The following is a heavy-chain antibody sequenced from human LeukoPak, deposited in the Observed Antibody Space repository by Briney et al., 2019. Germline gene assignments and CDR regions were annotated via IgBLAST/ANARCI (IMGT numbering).Heavy chain of an antibody. J-gene: IGHJ4*02. CDR2: IKQDGSEK. V-gene: IGHV3-7*01. D-gene: IGHD2-15*01. CDR1: GFTFSSYW. CDR3: AREGGDIVVVYYYFDY. Sequence: GGSLRLSCAASGFTFSSYWMSWVRQAPGKGLEWVANIKQDGSEKYYVDSVKGRFTISRDNAKNSLYLQMNSLRAEDTAVYYCAREGGDIVVVYYYFDYWGQGTLVTVSS.